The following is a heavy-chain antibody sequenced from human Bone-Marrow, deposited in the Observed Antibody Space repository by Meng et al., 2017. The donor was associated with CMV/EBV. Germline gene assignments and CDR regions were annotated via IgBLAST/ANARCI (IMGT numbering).Heavy chain of an antibody. CDR2: ISGSGGST. CDR1: GVTFSSYA. D-gene: IGHD2-2*01. Sequence: GESLKLSCAASGVTFSSYAMSWVRQAPGKGLEWVSAISGSGGSTYYADSVKGRFTISRDNSKNTLYLQMNSLRAEDTAVYYCARDGPNCSSTSCYFDYWGQGTLVTVSS. J-gene: IGHJ4*02. CDR3: ARDGPNCSSTSCYFDY. V-gene: IGHV3-23*01.